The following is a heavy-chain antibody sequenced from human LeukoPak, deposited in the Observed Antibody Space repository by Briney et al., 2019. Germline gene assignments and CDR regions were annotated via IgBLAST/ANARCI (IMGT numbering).Heavy chain of an antibody. CDR3: AKDDGLHNFDY. CDR1: GFALSSNA. D-gene: IGHD4-11*01. CDR2: MGSNI. Sequence: GGSLRLSCAASGFALSSNAMSWVRQAPGKGLEWVSAMGSNIYYADSVKGRFTISRDDSKNTLYLQMNSLRLEDTAVYYCAKDDGLHNFDYWGQGTLVTVSS. V-gene: IGHV3-23*01. J-gene: IGHJ4*02.